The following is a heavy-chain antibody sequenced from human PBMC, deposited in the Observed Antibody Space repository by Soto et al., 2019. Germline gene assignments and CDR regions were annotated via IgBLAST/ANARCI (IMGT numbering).Heavy chain of an antibody. D-gene: IGHD5-18*01. J-gene: IGHJ4*02. CDR1: GGSISSYY. CDR2: IYYSGST. CDR3: ARESGYSYGSHYFDY. Sequence: SETLSLTCTVSGGSISSYYWSWIRQPPGKGLEWIGYIYYSGSTNYNPSLKSRVTISVDTSKNQFSLKLSSVTAADTAVYYCARESGYSYGSHYFDYWGQGTLVTVSS. V-gene: IGHV4-59*01.